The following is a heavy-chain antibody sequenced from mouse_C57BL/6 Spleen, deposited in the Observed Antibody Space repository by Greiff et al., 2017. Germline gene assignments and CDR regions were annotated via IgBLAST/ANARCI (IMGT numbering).Heavy chain of an antibody. D-gene: IGHD2-4*01. CDR2: IRYSGSA. J-gene: IGHJ2*01. Sequence: EVQLQESGPGLAKPSQTLSLTCSVTGYSITSDYWNWIRKFPGHKLEYMGYIRYSGSAYCNPSHNSQISITRDTSKNQYYMQLNSVTTEDTATYYCARGGDYDYFDYWGQGTTLTVSS. V-gene: IGHV3-8*01. CDR3: ARGGDYDYFDY. CDR1: GYSITSDY.